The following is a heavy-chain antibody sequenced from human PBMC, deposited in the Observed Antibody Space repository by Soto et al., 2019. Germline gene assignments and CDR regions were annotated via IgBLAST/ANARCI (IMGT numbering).Heavy chain of an antibody. CDR1: GFTFSSYA. V-gene: IGHV3-23*01. Sequence: GGSLRLSCAASGFTFSSYAMSWVRQAPGKGLEWVSAISGSGGSTYYADSVKGRFTISRDNSKNTLYLQMNSLRAEDTAVYYCAKYPYARGSGTQTGYWGQGTLVTVSS. J-gene: IGHJ4*02. CDR2: ISGSGGST. CDR3: AKYPYARGSGTQTGY. D-gene: IGHD3-10*01.